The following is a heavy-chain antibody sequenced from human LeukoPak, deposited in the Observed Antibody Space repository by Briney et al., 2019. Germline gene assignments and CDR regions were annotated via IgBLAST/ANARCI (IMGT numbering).Heavy chain of an antibody. J-gene: IGHJ4*02. CDR2: INPSGGST. D-gene: IGHD3-3*01. CDR3: ARYYDFWSGYPDLDY. CDR1: GYTFTSYY. V-gene: IGHV1-46*03. Sequence: ASVKVSCKASGYTFTSYYMHWVRQAPGQGLEWMGIINPSGGSTSYAQKLQGRVTMTTDTSTSTAYMELRSLRSDDTAVYYCARYYDFWSGYPDLDYWGQGTLVTVSS.